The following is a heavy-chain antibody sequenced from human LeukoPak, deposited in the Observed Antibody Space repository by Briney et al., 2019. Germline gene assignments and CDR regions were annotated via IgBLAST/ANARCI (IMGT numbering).Heavy chain of an antibody. V-gene: IGHV3-23*01. Sequence: GGSLRLSCTASGLSLNSYAMSWVRQVPGKGLEWVSASSSSDDGKWYAEAVRGRFTISRATSKNTVYLQMNSLRAEDTAVYYCAELGITMIGGVWGKGTTVTISS. CDR3: AELGITMIGGV. D-gene: IGHD3-10*02. J-gene: IGHJ6*04. CDR2: SSSSDDGK. CDR1: GLSLNSYA.